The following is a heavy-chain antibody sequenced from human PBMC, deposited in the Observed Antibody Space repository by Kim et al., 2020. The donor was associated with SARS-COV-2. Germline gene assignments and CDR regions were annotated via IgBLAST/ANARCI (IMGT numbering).Heavy chain of an antibody. V-gene: IGHV4-4*07. D-gene: IGHD6-13*01. CDR1: GGSISDYY. Sequence: SETLSLTCTVSGGSISDYYWSWIRQPAGRGLEWIGRIYTSGTTNYNPSLKSRVTMSVDTSKNQFSLKLTSVTAADTAVYYCAGGPLAPNYYYYAMDVWGQGTPLSLSS. CDR3: AGGPLAPNYYYYAMDV. J-gene: IGHJ6*02. CDR2: IYTSGTT.